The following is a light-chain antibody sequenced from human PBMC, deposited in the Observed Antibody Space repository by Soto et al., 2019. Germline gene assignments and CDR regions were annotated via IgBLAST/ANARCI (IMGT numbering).Light chain of an antibody. CDR1: HSIRSW. CDR2: KTS. Sequence: DIQLTQSPSTLSASVGDRVTITCRASHSIRSWLACYQQKPGKAPKFLIYKTSNLESGVTSRFSGSGSGTEFTLTISSLQPDDFATYYCQYYNNYCWTFGQGTKVEIK. J-gene: IGKJ1*01. V-gene: IGKV1-5*03. CDR3: QYYNNYCWT.